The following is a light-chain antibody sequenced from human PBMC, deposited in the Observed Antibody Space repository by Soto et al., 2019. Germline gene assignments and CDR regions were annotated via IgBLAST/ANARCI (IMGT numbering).Light chain of an antibody. CDR1: SSVVGSYNL. V-gene: IGLV2-23*02. CDR2: EVS. J-gene: IGLJ2*01. CDR3: CSYAGSSTLV. Sequence: QSALTQPASVSGSPGQSITISCTGTSSVVGSYNLVSWYQQHPGKAPKLMIYEVSKRPSGVSNRFSGSKSGNTASLTISGLQAEDEADYYCCSYAGSSTLVFGGGTKLTVL.